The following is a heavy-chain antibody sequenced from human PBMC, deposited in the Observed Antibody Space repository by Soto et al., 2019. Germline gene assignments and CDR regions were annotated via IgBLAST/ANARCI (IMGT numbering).Heavy chain of an antibody. CDR2: ISYDGSNK. J-gene: IGHJ6*02. Sequence: QVQLVESGGGVVQPGRSLRLSCAASGFTFSSYAMHWVRQAPGKGLKWVAVISYDGSNKYYADSVKGRFSISRDNSKNTLYLQMTSLRAEDTAVFYCARDKKDYVCGSYRYGMDVWGQGTTVTVSS. CDR3: ARDKKDYVCGSYRYGMDV. V-gene: IGHV3-30-3*01. CDR1: GFTFSSYA. D-gene: IGHD3-16*02.